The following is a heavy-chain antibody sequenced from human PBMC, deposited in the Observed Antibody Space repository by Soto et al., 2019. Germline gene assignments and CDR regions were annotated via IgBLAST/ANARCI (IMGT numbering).Heavy chain of an antibody. D-gene: IGHD3-22*01. CDR1: GYSFTSYW. CDR3: ARRLDEGYYYDSSGYYY. V-gene: IGHV5-51*01. Sequence: GESLKISCKGSGYSFTSYWIGWVRQMPGKGLEWMGIIYPGDSDTRYSPSFQGQVTISADKSISTAYLQWSSLKASDTAMYYCARRLDEGYYYDSSGYYYWGQGTLVTVSS. CDR2: IYPGDSDT. J-gene: IGHJ4*02.